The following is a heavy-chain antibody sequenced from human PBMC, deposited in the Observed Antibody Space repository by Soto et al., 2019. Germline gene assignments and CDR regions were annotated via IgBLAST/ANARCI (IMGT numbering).Heavy chain of an antibody. V-gene: IGHV1-46*01. CDR1: GCTFTSYY. J-gene: IGHJ4*02. Sequence: ASVKVSCKASGCTFTSYYMHWVRQAPGQGLEWMGIINPSGGSTSYAQKFQGRVTMTRDTSTSTVYMELSSLRSEDTAVYYCARAATDIVVVVAAFSGFDYWGQGTLVTVSS. CDR2: INPSGGST. D-gene: IGHD2-15*01. CDR3: ARAATDIVVVVAAFSGFDY.